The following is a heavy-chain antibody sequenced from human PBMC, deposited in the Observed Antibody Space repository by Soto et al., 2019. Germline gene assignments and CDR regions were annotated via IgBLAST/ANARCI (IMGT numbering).Heavy chain of an antibody. Sequence: SETLSLTCTVSGGSISSYYWSWIRQPPGKGLEWIGYIYYSGNTNYNPSLKSRVTISVDTSKNQFSLKLSSVTAADTAVYYCARHTSSGFDYWGQGTLVTVSS. CDR3: ARHTSSGFDY. J-gene: IGHJ4*02. D-gene: IGHD6-19*01. V-gene: IGHV4-59*08. CDR1: GGSISSYY. CDR2: IYYSGNT.